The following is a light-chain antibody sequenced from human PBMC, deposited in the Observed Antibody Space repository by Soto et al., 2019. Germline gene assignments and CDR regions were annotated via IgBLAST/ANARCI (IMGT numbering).Light chain of an antibody. J-gene: IGLJ3*02. CDR2: DTS. V-gene: IGLV7-46*01. CDR1: TGAVTSGHY. CDR3: SLYDSGVRV. Sequence: QTVVTQEPSLTVSPGGTVTLTCASSTGAVTSGHYPYWFHQKPGQAPRTLIYDTSNRHSWTPARFSGSLLGGKAALTFSGAQPEDEADYFCSLYDSGVRVFGGGTQLTVL.